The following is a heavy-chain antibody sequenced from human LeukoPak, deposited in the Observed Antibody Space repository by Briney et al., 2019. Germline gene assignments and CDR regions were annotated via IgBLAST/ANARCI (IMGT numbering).Heavy chain of an antibody. Sequence: PGGSLRLSCAASGFTFSSYGMHWVRQAPGKGLEWVAFIRYDGSNKYYADSVKGRFTISRDNSKNTLYLQMNSLRAEDTAVYYCAKALFKLKGGAEDYFDYWGQGTLVTVSS. CDR2: IRYDGSNK. D-gene: IGHD3-16*01. J-gene: IGHJ4*02. V-gene: IGHV3-30*02. CDR1: GFTFSSYG. CDR3: AKALFKLKGGAEDYFDY.